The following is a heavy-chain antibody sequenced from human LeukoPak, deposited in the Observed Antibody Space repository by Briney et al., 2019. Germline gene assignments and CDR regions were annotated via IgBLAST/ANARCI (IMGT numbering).Heavy chain of an antibody. D-gene: IGHD4-23*01. CDR2: ISGSGGST. CDR1: GFTFSTYG. J-gene: IGHJ4*02. V-gene: IGHV3-23*01. Sequence: PGGSLRLSCAASGFTFSTYGMSWVRQAPGKGLEWVSAISGSGGSTFYADSVKGRFTISRDNSKNTLYLQMNSLRAEDTAVYYCAKGSARRWFWYFDYWGQGTLVTVSS. CDR3: AKGSARRWFWYFDY.